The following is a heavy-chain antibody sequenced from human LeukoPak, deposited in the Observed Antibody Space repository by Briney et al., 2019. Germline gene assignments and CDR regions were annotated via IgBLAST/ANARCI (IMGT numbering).Heavy chain of an antibody. Sequence: QPGGSLRLSCAASGFTFSSYAMSWVRQAPGKGLEWVSAISGSGGSTYYADSVKGRFTISRDNSKNTPYLQMNSLRAEDTAVYYCAKDHYGTIWKYYFDYWGQGTLVTVSS. D-gene: IGHD3-16*01. CDR3: AKDHYGTIWKYYFDY. CDR2: ISGSGGST. V-gene: IGHV3-23*01. CDR1: GFTFSSYA. J-gene: IGHJ4*02.